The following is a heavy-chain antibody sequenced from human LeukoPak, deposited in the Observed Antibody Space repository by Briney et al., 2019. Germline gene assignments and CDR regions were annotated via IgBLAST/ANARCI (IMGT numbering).Heavy chain of an antibody. CDR1: SYTFTSYG. Sequence: ASVKVSCKASSYTFTSYGMSWVRQAPGQGLEWMGWISTYNGNTNYAQKFQGRVTMTTDTSTSTAYMELRSLRSDDTAVYYCAARSGTYPYYFDYWGQGTLVTVSS. J-gene: IGHJ4*01. CDR2: ISTYNGNT. V-gene: IGHV1-18*01. CDR3: AARSGTYPYYFDY. D-gene: IGHD3-10*01.